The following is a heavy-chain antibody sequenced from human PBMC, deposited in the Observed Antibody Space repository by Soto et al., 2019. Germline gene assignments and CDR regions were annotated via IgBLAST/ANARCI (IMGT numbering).Heavy chain of an antibody. CDR3: GRGVPDNYATDV. CDR2: ISWNSGSI. Sequence: GGSLRLSCAASGFTFDDYAMHWVRQAPGKGLEWVSGISWNSGSIGYADSVKGRFTISRDNAKNTLFLQMDSVTAEDTAVYYCGRGVPDNYATDVWGQGTKVTVSS. J-gene: IGHJ6*02. V-gene: IGHV3-9*01. CDR1: GFTFDDYA.